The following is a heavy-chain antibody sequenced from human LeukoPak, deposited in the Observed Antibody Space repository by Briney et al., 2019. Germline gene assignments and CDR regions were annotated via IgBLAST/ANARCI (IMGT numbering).Heavy chain of an antibody. CDR1: GFSFSSSYW. CDR3: ARWGGTRQYYFDY. CDR2: TRFDGSIK. D-gene: IGHD1-1*01. J-gene: IGHJ4*02. V-gene: IGHV3-33*08. Sequence: GGSLRLSCAASGFSFSSSYWMHWVRQAPGKGLEWVAVTRFDGSIKQYADSVKGRFTISRDDSKNTLYLQMNFPKSEDTAVYYCARWGGTRQYYFDYWGQGTLVTVSS.